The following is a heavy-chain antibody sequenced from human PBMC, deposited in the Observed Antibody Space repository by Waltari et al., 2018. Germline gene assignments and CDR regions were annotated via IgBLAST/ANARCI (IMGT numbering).Heavy chain of an antibody. CDR1: GYTFTRYD. CDR2: MNPNSGNT. J-gene: IGHJ5*02. Sequence: QVQLVQSGAEVKKPGASVTVSCKASGYTFTRYDINWARQATGQGLEWMGWMNPNSGNTGYAQKFQGRVTMTRNTSISTAYMELSSLRSEDTAVYYCARRRGSSWLKNWFDPWGQGTLVTVSS. V-gene: IGHV1-8*01. D-gene: IGHD6-13*01. CDR3: ARRRGSSWLKNWFDP.